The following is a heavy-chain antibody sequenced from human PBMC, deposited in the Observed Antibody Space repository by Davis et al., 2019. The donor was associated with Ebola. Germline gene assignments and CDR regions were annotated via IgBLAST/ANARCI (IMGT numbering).Heavy chain of an antibody. CDR3: AREAPFCGGDCLDY. D-gene: IGHD2-21*01. J-gene: IGHJ4*02. CDR2: ISWDAGSI. V-gene: IGHV3-43D*04. CDR1: GFTFDAYA. Sequence: PGGSLRLSCVVSGFTFDAYAMHWVRQVPGKGLEWVSYISWDAGSIYYVDSVKGRFTISRYNAKNSLFLQMNSLTAEDTALYYCAREAPFCGGDCLDYWGQGTLVTVSS.